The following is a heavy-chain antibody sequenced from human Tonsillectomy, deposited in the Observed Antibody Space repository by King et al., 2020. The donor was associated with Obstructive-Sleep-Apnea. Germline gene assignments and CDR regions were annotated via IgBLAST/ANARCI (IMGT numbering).Heavy chain of an antibody. CDR3: AKDSFDEYSSSSFSGLFDY. CDR1: GFTFSSYG. Sequence: VQLVESGGGVVQPGRSLRLSCAASGFTFSSYGMHWVRQAPGKGLEWVAFIRYDGSNKYYADSVKGRFTISRDNSKNTLYLQMNSLRAEDTAVYYCAKDSFDEYSSSSFSGLFDYWGQGTLVTVSS. D-gene: IGHD6-6*01. V-gene: IGHV3-30*02. J-gene: IGHJ4*02. CDR2: IRYDGSNK.